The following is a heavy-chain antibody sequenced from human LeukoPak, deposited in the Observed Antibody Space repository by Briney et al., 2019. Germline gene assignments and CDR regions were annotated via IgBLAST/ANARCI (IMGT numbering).Heavy chain of an antibody. V-gene: IGHV3-11*06. D-gene: IGHD2-2*01. CDR1: RFTFSDYY. CDR3: ARGIVPAAMGY. J-gene: IGHJ4*02. Sequence: GGSLRLSCAASRFTFSDYYMGWVRQAPGKGLEWVSYISSSGSYANYADSVKGRFTISRDNAKNSLYLQMNSLRAEDTAVYFCARGIVPAAMGYWGQGTLVTVSS. CDR2: ISSSGSYA.